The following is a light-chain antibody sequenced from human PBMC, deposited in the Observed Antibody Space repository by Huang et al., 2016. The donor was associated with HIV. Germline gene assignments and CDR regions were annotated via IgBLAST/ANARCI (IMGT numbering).Light chain of an antibody. V-gene: IGKV1-NL1*01. Sequence: DIQMTQSPSSLSASIGDRVTITCRASQAISNSLAWYQQKPGKAPTVRLYTESKLESGVPSRFSGSGSGTDYTLTIDSLQPEDFATYYCQQYYSNVWTFGQGTKVGI. CDR3: QQYYSNVWT. CDR1: QAISNS. CDR2: TES. J-gene: IGKJ1*01.